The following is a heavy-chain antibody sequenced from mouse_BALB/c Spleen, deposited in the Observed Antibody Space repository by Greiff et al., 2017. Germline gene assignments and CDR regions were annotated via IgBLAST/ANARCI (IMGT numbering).Heavy chain of an antibody. Sequence: EVQLQQSGPELVKPGASVKMSCKASGYTFTSYVMHWVKQKPGQGLEWIGYINTYNDGTKYNEKFKGKATLTSDKSSSTAYMELSRLTSEDSAVYYCASMDYGNWFASWVQGTLVTVSA. J-gene: IGHJ3*01. CDR3: ASMDYGNWFAS. V-gene: IGHV1-14*01. CDR2: INTYNDGT. CDR1: GYTFTSYV. D-gene: IGHD2-1*01.